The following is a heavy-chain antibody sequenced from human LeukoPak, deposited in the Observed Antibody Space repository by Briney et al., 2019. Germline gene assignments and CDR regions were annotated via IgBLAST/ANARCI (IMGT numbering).Heavy chain of an antibody. D-gene: IGHD3-10*01. V-gene: IGHV4-34*01. Sequence: PSETLSLTCAVYGGSFSGYYWSWIRQPPGKGLGWIGEINHSGSTNYNPSLKSRVTISVDTSKNQFSLKLSSVTAADTAVYYCARGARYYGSGSYYTRSGTATGFDPWGQGTLVTVSS. CDR3: ARGARYYGSGSYYTRSGTATGFDP. J-gene: IGHJ5*02. CDR1: GGSFSGYY. CDR2: INHSGST.